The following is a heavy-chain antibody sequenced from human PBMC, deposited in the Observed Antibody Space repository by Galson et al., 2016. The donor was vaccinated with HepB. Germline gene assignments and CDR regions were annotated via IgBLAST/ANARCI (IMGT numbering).Heavy chain of an antibody. J-gene: IGHJ4*02. CDR3: AKGSLEGGFDY. D-gene: IGHD1-1*01. V-gene: IGHV6-1*01. CDR2: TKYRSKWYF. CDR1: GDSVSDVGAA. Sequence: CAISGDSVSDVGAAWNWIRQSPSRGLEWLGMTKYRSKWYFDYGASVRSRMTMSPDTSKNQLSLQLNSVTPADTAVYYCAKGSLEGGFDYWGQGSLVTVSS.